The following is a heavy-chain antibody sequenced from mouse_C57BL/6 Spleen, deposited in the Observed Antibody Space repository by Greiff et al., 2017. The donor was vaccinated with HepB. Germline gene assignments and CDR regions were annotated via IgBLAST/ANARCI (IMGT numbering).Heavy chain of an antibody. V-gene: IGHV5-6*01. J-gene: IGHJ4*01. CDR1: GFTFSSYG. Sequence: EVHLVESGGDLVKPGGSLKLSCAASGFTFSSYGMSWVRQTPDKRLEWVATISSGGSYTYYPDSVKGRFTISRDNAKNTLYLQMSSLKSEDTAMYYCARHGPPPYYYAMDYWGQGTSVTVSS. CDR2: ISSGGSYT. CDR3: ARHGPPPYYYAMDY.